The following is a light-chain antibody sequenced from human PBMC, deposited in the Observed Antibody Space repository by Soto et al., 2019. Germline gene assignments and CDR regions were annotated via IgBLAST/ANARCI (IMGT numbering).Light chain of an antibody. J-gene: IGLJ2*01. CDR2: SNN. V-gene: IGLV1-44*01. CDR3: ADWDDSLTGV. CDR1: TSNIGRNT. Sequence: QSVLTQPPSASGAPGPRVTISGSGNTSNIGRNTVNWYQQLQGTAPKLLIYSNNQRPSGVPDRFSGSKSGTSASLAICGLQAEDEADYYCADWDDSLTGVFGGGTKRTV.